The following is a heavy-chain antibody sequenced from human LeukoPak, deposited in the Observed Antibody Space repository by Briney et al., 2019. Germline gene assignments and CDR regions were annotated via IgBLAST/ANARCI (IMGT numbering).Heavy chain of an antibody. Sequence: SETLSLTCTVSAGSISSYYWSWIRQPPGKGLEWIGYIDYSGSTNYNPSLKSRVTISVDTSKNQFSLKLSSVTAADTAVYYCARDHAHYDILTGYYSRSYFDYWGQGTLVTVSS. D-gene: IGHD3-9*01. V-gene: IGHV4-59*01. CDR3: ARDHAHYDILTGYYSRSYFDY. CDR1: AGSISSYY. J-gene: IGHJ4*02. CDR2: IDYSGST.